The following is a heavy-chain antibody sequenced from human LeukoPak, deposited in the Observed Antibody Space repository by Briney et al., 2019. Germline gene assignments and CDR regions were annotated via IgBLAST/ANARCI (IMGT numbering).Heavy chain of an antibody. D-gene: IGHD4-23*01. J-gene: IGHJ6*02. Sequence: PSETLSLTCTVSGDSISSYYWSWIRQPPGKGLEWIGYIYYSGSTNYNPSLKSRVTISVDTSKNQFSLKLSSVTAADTAVYYCARSTVARRTYYYYYGMDVWGQGTTVTVSS. CDR2: IYYSGST. CDR3: ARSTVARRTYYYYYGMDV. CDR1: GDSISSYY. V-gene: IGHV4-59*01.